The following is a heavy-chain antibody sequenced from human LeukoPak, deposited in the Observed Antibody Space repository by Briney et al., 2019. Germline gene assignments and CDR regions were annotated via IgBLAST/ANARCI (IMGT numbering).Heavy chain of an antibody. D-gene: IGHD6-6*01. J-gene: IGHJ6*03. CDR1: GGSFSGYY. Sequence: SETLSLTCAVYGGSFSGYYWSWIRQPPGKGLEWIGSISYSGSTYYNPSLKSRVTISVDTSKNQFSLRLNSVTAADTAVYYCARDFSSSSSVYYYYYMDVWGKGTSVTVSS. V-gene: IGHV4-34*01. CDR3: ARDFSSSSSVYYYYYMDV. CDR2: ISYSGST.